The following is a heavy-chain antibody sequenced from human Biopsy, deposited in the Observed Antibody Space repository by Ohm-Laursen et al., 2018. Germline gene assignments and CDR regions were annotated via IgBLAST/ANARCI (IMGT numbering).Heavy chain of an antibody. CDR3: TRWYDRSGYYRDL. V-gene: IGHV3-49*04. CDR2: IKTKGFRERT. CDR1: RFTFADFA. D-gene: IGHD3-22*01. Sequence: SLRLSCAASRFTFADFAVSWVRQAPGKGLEWVGLIKTKGFRERTQYAASVEGRFTISRDDSKGVAYLEMSGLKTEDTALYYCTRWYDRSGYYRDLWGQGTLVTVSS. J-gene: IGHJ5*02.